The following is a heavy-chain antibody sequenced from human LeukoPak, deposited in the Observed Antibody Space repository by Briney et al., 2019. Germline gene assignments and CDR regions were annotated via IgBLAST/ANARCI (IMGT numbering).Heavy chain of an antibody. D-gene: IGHD2-21*02. CDR2: IYYSGST. CDR1: GGSISSGSYY. Sequence: PSETLSLTCTVSGGSISSGSYYWSWIRQPPGKGLEWIGYIYYSGSTNYNPSLKSRVTISVDTSKNQFSLKLSSVTAADTAVYYCARDSAVVTAWRSDDAFDIWGQGTMVTVSS. CDR3: ARDSAVVTAWRSDDAFDI. J-gene: IGHJ3*02. V-gene: IGHV4-61*01.